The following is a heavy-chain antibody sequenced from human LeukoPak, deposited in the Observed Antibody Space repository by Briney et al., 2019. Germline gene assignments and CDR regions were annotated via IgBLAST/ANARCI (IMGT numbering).Heavy chain of an antibody. D-gene: IGHD2-2*01. Sequence: PGGSLRLSCAASGFTFSSYGMHWVRHAPGKGLVWVSRINSDGSSTSYADSVKGRFTISRDNAKNTLYLQMNSLRAEDTAVYYCARDGVVVVPAAMLGIFYYYYYMDVWGKGTPVTISS. J-gene: IGHJ6*03. CDR1: GFTFSSYG. CDR2: INSDGSST. V-gene: IGHV3-74*01. CDR3: ARDGVVVVPAAMLGIFYYYYYMDV.